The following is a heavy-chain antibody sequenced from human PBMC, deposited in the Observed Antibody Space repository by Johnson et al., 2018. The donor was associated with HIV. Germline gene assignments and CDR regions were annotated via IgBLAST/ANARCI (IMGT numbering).Heavy chain of an antibody. D-gene: IGHD3-22*01. Sequence: EVQLVESGGGLVQPGGSLRLSCAASGFTVSSNYMSWVRQAPGKGLEWVAIISYDGSTYYADSVKGRCTISRDNSKNTLYLQMNSLRAEDTAVYYCARDRGNYYDSSGYYGLGAFDIWGQGTMVTVSS. CDR3: ARDRGNYYDSSGYYGLGAFDI. V-gene: IGHV3-66*01. CDR1: GFTVSSNY. J-gene: IGHJ3*02. CDR2: ISYDGST.